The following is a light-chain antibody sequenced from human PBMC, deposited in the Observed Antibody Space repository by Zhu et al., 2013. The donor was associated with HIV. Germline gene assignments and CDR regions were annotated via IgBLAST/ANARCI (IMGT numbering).Light chain of an antibody. V-gene: IGKV1-13*02. CDR1: QGIKNA. Sequence: AIQLTQSPSSLSASVGDRVTITCRASQGIKNALAWYQQRPEKPPKLLIYDASSLEGGVPSRFSGSGSGTDFTLTISSLQPDDFATYYCQQYNSYSWTFGQGTKVEIK. CDR3: QQYNSYSWT. J-gene: IGKJ1*01. CDR2: DAS.